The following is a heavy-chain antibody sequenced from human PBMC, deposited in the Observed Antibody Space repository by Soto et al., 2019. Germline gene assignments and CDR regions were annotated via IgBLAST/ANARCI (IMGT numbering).Heavy chain of an antibody. D-gene: IGHD6-19*01. CDR1: GGSISSYY. CDR3: ASYRREGQWLVPVSFAFDI. Sequence: QVQLQESGPGLVKPSETLSLTCTVSGGSISSYYWSWIRQPPGKGLEWIGYIYYSGSINYNPSLKSRVTISVDTSTTQFSLKLGSVTAADTAVYYCASYRREGQWLVPVSFAFDIWGQGTMVTVSS. CDR2: IYYSGSI. J-gene: IGHJ3*02. V-gene: IGHV4-59*08.